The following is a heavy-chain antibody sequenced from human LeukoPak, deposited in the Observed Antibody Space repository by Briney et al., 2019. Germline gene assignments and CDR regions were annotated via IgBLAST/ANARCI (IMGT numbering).Heavy chain of an antibody. CDR3: ARSCFKCTNGVLPGGDHYYYGMDV. CDR2: IWYDGTNK. V-gene: IGHV3-33*01. CDR1: GFTFSDYG. J-gene: IGHJ6*02. Sequence: GRSLRLSCAASGFTFSDYGIHWVRQAPGKGLEWVAVIWYDGTNKYYGDSVKGRFTISRDNSKNTLYLQMNSLRAEDTAVYYCARSCFKCTNGVLPGGDHYYYGMDVWGQGTTVTVSS. D-gene: IGHD2-8*01.